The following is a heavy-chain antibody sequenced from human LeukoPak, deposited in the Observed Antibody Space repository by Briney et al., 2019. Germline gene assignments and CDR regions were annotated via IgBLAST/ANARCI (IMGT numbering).Heavy chain of an antibody. CDR1: GFTFSSYS. V-gene: IGHV3-30*18. CDR3: AKGRDNSVYSYFEY. J-gene: IGHJ4*02. D-gene: IGHD3-22*01. CDR2: ISYDGNDK. Sequence: PGGSLRLSCAASGFTFSSYSMNWVRQAPGKGLEWVAVISYDGNDKYYADSVKGRFTISRDDSKNTLYLQMNSLRPEDTAVYYCAKGRDNSVYSYFEYWGQGTLVTVSS.